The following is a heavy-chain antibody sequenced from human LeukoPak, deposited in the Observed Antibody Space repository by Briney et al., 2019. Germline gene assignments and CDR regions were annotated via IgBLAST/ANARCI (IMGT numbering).Heavy chain of an antibody. D-gene: IGHD3-3*01. V-gene: IGHV1-69*13. CDR2: IIPIFGTA. J-gene: IGHJ6*03. CDR3: ARDSGFLEWLPQVSYYYYMDV. Sequence: ASVKVSCKASGYTFTSYGISWVRQAPGQGLEWMGGIIPIFGTANYAQKFQGRVTITADESTSTAYMELSSLRSEDTAVYYCARDSGFLEWLPQVSYYYYMDVWGKGTTVTVSS. CDR1: GYTFTSYG.